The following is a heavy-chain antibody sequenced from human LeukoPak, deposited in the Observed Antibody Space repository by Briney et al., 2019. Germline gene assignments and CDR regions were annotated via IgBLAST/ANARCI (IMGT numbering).Heavy chain of an antibody. J-gene: IGHJ4*02. Sequence: PSQTLSLTCTVSGGSISSGGYYWSWIRQPPGKGLEWIGYIYHSGSTYYNPSLKSRVTISVDRSKNQFSLKLSSVTAADTAVYYCCVGYYDSSGHLIPPDYWGQGTLVTVSS. CDR1: GGSISSGGYY. CDR3: CVGYYDSSGHLIPPDY. CDR2: IYHSGST. V-gene: IGHV4-30-2*01. D-gene: IGHD3-22*01.